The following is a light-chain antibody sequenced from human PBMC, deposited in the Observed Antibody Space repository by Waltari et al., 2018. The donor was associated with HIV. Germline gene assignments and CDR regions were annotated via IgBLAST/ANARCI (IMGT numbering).Light chain of an antibody. CDR3: QVWDNGSDHPVI. J-gene: IGLJ2*01. Sequence: SYVLTQPPSVSVAPGQTARITGGGNNIGTRRVHWSQQKPGQAPVLVVHDDSDRPAGIPERFSGSNSGNTATVTISRVEAGDEADYYCQVWDNGSDHPVIFGGGTKLTVL. V-gene: IGLV3-21*02. CDR1: NIGTRR. CDR2: DDS.